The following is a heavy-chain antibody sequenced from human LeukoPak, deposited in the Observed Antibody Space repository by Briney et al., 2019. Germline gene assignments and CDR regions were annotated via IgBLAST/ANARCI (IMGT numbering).Heavy chain of an antibody. V-gene: IGHV4-4*07. CDR3: ARGVGGYCSGGSCYSGPNWFDP. D-gene: IGHD2-15*01. CDR1: GASISSYY. J-gene: IGHJ5*02. CDR2: IYTSGST. Sequence: SETLSLSCTVSGASISSYYWSWIRQPAGKGLEWIGRIYTSGSTNYNPSLKSRDTISVDTSKNQFSLKLSSVTAADTAVYYCARGVGGYCSGGSCYSGPNWFDPWGQGTLVTVSS.